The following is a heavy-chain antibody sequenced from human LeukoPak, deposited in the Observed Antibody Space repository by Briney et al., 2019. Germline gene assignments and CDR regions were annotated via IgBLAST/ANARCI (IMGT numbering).Heavy chain of an antibody. CDR3: ARDLSVTTTWDY. V-gene: IGHV3-48*04. D-gene: IGHD4-17*01. J-gene: IGHJ4*02. CDR2: ISGSGGTI. Sequence: QSGGSLRLSCAASGFTFRTYSMNWARQGPGKGLEWVSYISGSGGTIYYADSVKGRFTISRDNAKNSLYLQMKSLKVEDTAVYYCARDLSVTTTWDYWGQGTLVTVSS. CDR1: GFTFRTYS.